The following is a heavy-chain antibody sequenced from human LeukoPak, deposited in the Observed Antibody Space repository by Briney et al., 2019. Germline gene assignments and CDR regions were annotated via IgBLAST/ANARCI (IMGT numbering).Heavy chain of an antibody. D-gene: IGHD2-15*01. V-gene: IGHV3-48*03. Sequence: GGSLRLSCAASGFSFSGYEMNWVRQAPGMGLEWVSYISSGGTTMSYTDSVKGRFTISRDNTKNSLYLQINSLRAEDTAVYYCARGSVVAATLDYWGQGTLVTVSS. CDR3: ARGSVVAATLDY. CDR2: ISSGGTTM. J-gene: IGHJ4*02. CDR1: GFSFSGYE.